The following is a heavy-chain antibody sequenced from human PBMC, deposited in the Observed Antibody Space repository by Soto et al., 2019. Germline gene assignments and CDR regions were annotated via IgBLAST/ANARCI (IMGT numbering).Heavy chain of an antibody. CDR2: VYYSGST. Sequence: SETLSLTCTVSGGSVNSGGYYWTWIRQHPGKGLEWIGYVYYSGSTYYNPSLKSRVTISVDTSKNQFSLKLSSVTAADTAVYYGARDRVMTALGYYYGMDVWGQGTTVTVSS. J-gene: IGHJ6*02. CDR1: GGSVNSGGYY. CDR3: ARDRVMTALGYYYGMDV. V-gene: IGHV4-31*03. D-gene: IGHD3-22*01.